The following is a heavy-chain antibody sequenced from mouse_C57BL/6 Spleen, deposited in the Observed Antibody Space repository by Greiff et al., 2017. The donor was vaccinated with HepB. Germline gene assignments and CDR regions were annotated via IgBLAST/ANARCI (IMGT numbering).Heavy chain of an antibody. CDR2: IYPRDGST. Sequence: VQLQESGPELVKPGASVKLSCKASGYTFTSYDINWVKQRPGQGLEWIGWIYPRDGSTKYNEKFKGKATLTVDTSSSTAYMELHSLTSEDSAVYFCARGIYSNSPYWYFDVWGTGTTVTVSS. J-gene: IGHJ1*03. CDR1: GYTFTSYD. V-gene: IGHV1-85*01. CDR3: ARGIYSNSPYWYFDV. D-gene: IGHD2-5*01.